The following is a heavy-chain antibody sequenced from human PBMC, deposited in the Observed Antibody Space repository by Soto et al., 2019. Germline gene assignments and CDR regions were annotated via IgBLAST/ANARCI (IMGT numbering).Heavy chain of an antibody. D-gene: IGHD2-2*01. J-gene: IGHJ5*02. V-gene: IGHV1-18*01. Sequence: ASVKVSCKTSGYTFSNYGITWVRQAPGQPLEWLVWISLYSDGTNYAQKFQGRVSMTTDTSTTTAYMELRSLRSDDTDVYYCARVVPGAEAWFGPWGQGTLVTVSS. CDR2: ISLYSDGT. CDR3: ARVVPGAEAWFGP. CDR1: GYTFSNYG.